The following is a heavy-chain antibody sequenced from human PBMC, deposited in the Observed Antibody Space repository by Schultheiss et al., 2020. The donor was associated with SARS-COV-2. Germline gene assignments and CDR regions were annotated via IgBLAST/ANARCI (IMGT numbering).Heavy chain of an antibody. CDR2: IFHSGST. D-gene: IGHD2-2*01. CDR1: GYSISSGYY. Sequence: SETLSLTCAVSGYSISSGYYWGWIRQPPGKELEWIGSIFHSGSTYYNPSLKSRVSISVDTSKKQFSLRLSSVTAADTAVYYCARLGPIVVVAGAKNWFDPWGQGTLVTVSS. CDR3: ARLGPIVVVAGAKNWFDP. V-gene: IGHV4-38-2*01. J-gene: IGHJ5*02.